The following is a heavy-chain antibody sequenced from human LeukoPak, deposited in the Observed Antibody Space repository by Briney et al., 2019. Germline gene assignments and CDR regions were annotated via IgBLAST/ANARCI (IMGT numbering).Heavy chain of an antibody. CDR3: AKGPILWFGELSSWFDY. CDR1: GFTFDDYA. Sequence: GGSLRLSCAASGFTFDDYAMHWVRQAPGKGLEWVSGISWNSGSIGYADSVKGRFTISRDNAKNSLYLQMNSLRAEDTALYYCAKGPILWFGELSSWFDYWGQGTLVTVAS. V-gene: IGHV3-9*01. D-gene: IGHD3-10*01. J-gene: IGHJ4*02. CDR2: ISWNSGSI.